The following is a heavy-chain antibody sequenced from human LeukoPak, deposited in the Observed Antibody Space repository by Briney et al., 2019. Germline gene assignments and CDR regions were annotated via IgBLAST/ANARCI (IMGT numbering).Heavy chain of an antibody. D-gene: IGHD3-3*01. Sequence: GRSLRLSCAASGFTFSSYAMHWVRQAPGKGLEWVAVISYDGSNKYYADSVKGRFTISRDNSKNTLYLQMNSLRAEDTAVYYCARGTFGVVITYFDYWGQGTLVTVSS. CDR2: ISYDGSNK. J-gene: IGHJ4*02. CDR1: GFTFSSYA. V-gene: IGHV3-30-3*01. CDR3: ARGTFGVVITYFDY.